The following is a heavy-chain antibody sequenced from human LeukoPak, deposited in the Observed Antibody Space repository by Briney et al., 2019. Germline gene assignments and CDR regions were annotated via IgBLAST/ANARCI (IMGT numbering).Heavy chain of an antibody. D-gene: IGHD6-19*01. Sequence: LPGGCLILSCVASGFTLSNSGMRWVRQAPGKGLERVSSIGGGGADKYYADSVKGRFTISRGNAKNTLYLQMNSLRTEDTAVYYCARPETQYSSGLDGFDIWGQGTMVTVSS. CDR2: IGGGGADK. CDR3: ARPETQYSSGLDGFDI. V-gene: IGHV3-23*01. J-gene: IGHJ3*02. CDR1: GFTLSNSG.